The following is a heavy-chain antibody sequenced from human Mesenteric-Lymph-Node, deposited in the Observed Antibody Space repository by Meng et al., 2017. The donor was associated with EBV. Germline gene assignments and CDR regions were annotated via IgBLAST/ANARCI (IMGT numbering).Heavy chain of an antibody. CDR1: GYTFTNFD. J-gene: IGHJ4*02. V-gene: IGHV1-8*01. D-gene: IGHD3-22*01. CDR3: ARVGDYFDSSGWNY. Sequence: QGQRVQFGAEVKKPGASVKVSCKASGYTFTNFDINWVRQATGQGLEWMGWMNPNSGNTGYGQKFQGRVTLTWNTSISTAYMEVSSLRSEDTAVYYCARVGDYFDSSGWNYWGQGTLVTVSS. CDR2: MNPNSGNT.